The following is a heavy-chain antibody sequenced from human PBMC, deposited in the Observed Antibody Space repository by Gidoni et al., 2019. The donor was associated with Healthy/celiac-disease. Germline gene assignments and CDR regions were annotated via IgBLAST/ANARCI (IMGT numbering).Heavy chain of an antibody. CDR3: ARGAYCSSTSCYQDNYYYYYGMDV. J-gene: IGHJ6*02. Sequence: QVQLVASGGGLVKPGWSLILSRSASGSPSSPVYLLWTPPAPGRGLEWVSHIRSSSSYTNYADSVKGRFTISRDNAKNSLYLQMNSLRAEDTAVYYCARGAYCSSTSCYQDNYYYYYGMDVWGQGTTVTVSS. CDR1: GSPSSPVY. V-gene: IGHV3-11*06. CDR2: IRSSSSYT. D-gene: IGHD2-2*01.